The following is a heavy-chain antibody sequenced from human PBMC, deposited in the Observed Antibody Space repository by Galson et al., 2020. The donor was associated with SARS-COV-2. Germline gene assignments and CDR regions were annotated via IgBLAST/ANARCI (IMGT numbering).Heavy chain of an antibody. D-gene: IGHD6-13*01. CDR3: ARESDSSSWEKYYFDY. CDR1: GFTFSSYG. V-gene: IGHV3-33*01. J-gene: IGHJ4*02. Sequence: GGSLRLSCAASGFTFSSYGMHWVRQAPGKGLEWVAVIWYDGSNKYYADSVKGRFTISRDNSKNTLYLQMNSLRAEDTAVYYCARESDSSSWEKYYFDYWGQGTLVTVFS. CDR2: IWYDGSNK.